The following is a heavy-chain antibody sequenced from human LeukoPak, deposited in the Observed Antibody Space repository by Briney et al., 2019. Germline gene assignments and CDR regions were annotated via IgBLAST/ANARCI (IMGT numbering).Heavy chain of an antibody. CDR3: ARDSGYYDSSGYSDY. J-gene: IGHJ4*02. D-gene: IGHD3-22*01. CDR1: GFTFSSYE. V-gene: IGHV3-48*03. CDR2: ISSSGSTI. Sequence: GSLRLSCAASGFTFSSYEMNWVRQAPGKGLEWVSYISSSGSTIYYADSVKGRFTISRDNAKNSLYLQMNSLRAEDTAVYYCARDSGYYDSSGYSDYWGQGTLVTVSS.